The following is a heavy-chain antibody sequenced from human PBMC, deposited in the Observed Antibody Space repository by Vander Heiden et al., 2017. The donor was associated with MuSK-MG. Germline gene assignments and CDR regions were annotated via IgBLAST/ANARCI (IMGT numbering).Heavy chain of an antibody. D-gene: IGHD3-22*01. CDR3: ARDTALSSGQLIDIAFDI. Sequence: QVHLVQSGAEVKKRGASVTVSCNASGHTCTGYYVHWVRQAPGEGLEWMGWINANSGGTNYAKKFQGRVTMTRDTSISTDYRELRRLRSDETAVYYCARDTALSSGQLIDIAFDIWGQGTMVTVSS. V-gene: IGHV1-2*02. CDR1: GHTCTGYY. J-gene: IGHJ3*02. CDR2: INANSGGT.